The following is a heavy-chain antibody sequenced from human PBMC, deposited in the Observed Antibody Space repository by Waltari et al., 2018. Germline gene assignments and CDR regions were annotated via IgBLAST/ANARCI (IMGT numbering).Heavy chain of an antibody. V-gene: IGHV1-2*02. CDR3: AREGRAGEPKKSWDY. CDR2: INPYNGAT. J-gene: IGHJ4*02. D-gene: IGHD3-10*01. Sequence: QVQLVQSGAEVKKPGASVKVSCQASGYTLSNYDMHWVRQAPGQWLEWMGWINPYNGATSYNQQSSGRLTMTTDTSPNTVYMEVKSLKSDDTAVYYCAREGRAGEPKKSWDYWGQGTLVSVSS. CDR1: GYTLSNYD.